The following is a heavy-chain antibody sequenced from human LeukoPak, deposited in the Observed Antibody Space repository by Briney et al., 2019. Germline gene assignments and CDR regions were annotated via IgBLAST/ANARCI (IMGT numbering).Heavy chain of an antibody. D-gene: IGHD2-2*01. CDR2: INPNGGAT. CDR3: AREFSASCLDS. J-gene: IGHJ4*02. CDR1: GYTFTSAY. V-gene: IGHV1-46*01. Sequence: GASVKVSCKTSGYTFTSAYMHWVRQAPGQGLEWMGIINPNGGATTYAQKFQGRVTLTADTSTSTVYMELSSLRSEDTAVYYCAREFSASCLDSWGQGTLVSVSS.